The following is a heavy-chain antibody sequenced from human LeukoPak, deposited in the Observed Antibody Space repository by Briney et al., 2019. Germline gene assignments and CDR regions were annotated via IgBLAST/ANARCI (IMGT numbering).Heavy chain of an antibody. J-gene: IGHJ4*02. V-gene: IGHV3-64D*06. Sequence: PGGSLRLSCSASGFTFSNYAMHWVRQAPGKGLEYVSAIGTNGRRTYYADSVKGRFTISRDNSKNTLYLQMSSLRPEDTAVYSCVKDRDSGYDPLDYWGQGTLVTVSS. CDR1: GFTFSNYA. CDR2: IGTNGRRT. D-gene: IGHD5-12*01. CDR3: VKDRDSGYDPLDY.